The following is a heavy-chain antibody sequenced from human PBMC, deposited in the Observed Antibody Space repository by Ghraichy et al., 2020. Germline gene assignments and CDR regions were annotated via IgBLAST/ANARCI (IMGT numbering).Heavy chain of an antibody. CDR1: GGTFSSYA. D-gene: IGHD6-6*01. J-gene: IGHJ6*02. CDR2: IIPIFGTA. CDR3: ARASIAARRNYYYYYAMDV. V-gene: IGHV1-69*13. Sequence: SVKVSCKASGGTFSSYAISWVRQAPGQGLEWMGGIIPIFGTANNAQKFQGRVTITADESTSTAYMELSSLRSEDTAVYYCARASIAARRNYYYYYAMDVWGQGTTVTVSS.